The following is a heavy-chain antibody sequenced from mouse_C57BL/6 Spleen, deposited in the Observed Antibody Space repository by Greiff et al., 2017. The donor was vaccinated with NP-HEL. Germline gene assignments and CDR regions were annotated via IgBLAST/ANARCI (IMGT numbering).Heavy chain of an antibody. Sequence: VQLQQPGAELVRPGTSVKLSCKASGYTFTSYWMHWVKQRPGQGLEWIGVIDPSDSYTNYNQKFKGKATLTVDTSSSTAYMQLSSLTSEDSAVYYCARWIKGYFDYWGQGTTLTVSS. J-gene: IGHJ2*01. CDR1: GYTFTSYW. CDR3: ARWIKGYFDY. V-gene: IGHV1-59*01. D-gene: IGHD1-3*01. CDR2: IDPSDSYT.